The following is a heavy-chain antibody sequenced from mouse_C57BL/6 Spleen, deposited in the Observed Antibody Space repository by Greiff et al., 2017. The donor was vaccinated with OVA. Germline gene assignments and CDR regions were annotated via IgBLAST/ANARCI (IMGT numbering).Heavy chain of an antibody. D-gene: IGHD2-1*01. CDR2: IDPSDSYT. V-gene: IGHV1-59*01. Sequence: QVHVKQPGAELVRPGTSVKLSCKASGYTFTSYWMHWVKQRPGQGLEWIGVIDPSDSYTNYNQKFKGKATLTVDTSSSTAYMQLSSLTSEDSAVYYCARNGNYSAWFAYWGQGTLVTVSA. CDR1: GYTFTSYW. CDR3: ARNGNYSAWFAY. J-gene: IGHJ3*01.